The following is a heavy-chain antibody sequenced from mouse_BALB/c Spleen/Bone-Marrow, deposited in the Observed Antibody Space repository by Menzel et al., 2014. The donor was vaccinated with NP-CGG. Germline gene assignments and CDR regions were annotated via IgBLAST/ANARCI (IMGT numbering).Heavy chain of an antibody. D-gene: IGHD2-14*01. J-gene: IGHJ4*01. CDR1: GFSLTSYG. Sequence: VQLQQSGTGLVSPSQSLSIPCTVSGFSLTSYGVSWVRQSPGKGLEWLGVIWGDGSTNCHSALISRLSISKDNSKSQVFLKLSSLQTDDTATYYCAKQDYYRYDYAMDYWGQGTSVTVSS. CDR2: IWGDGST. CDR3: AKQDYYRYDYAMDY. V-gene: IGHV2-3*01.